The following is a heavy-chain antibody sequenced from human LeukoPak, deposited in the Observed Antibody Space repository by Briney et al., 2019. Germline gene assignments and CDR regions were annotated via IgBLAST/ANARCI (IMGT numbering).Heavy chain of an antibody. CDR1: GFTFDDYA. D-gene: IGHD6-13*01. Sequence: AGGSLRLSCAASGFTFDDYAMHWVRQAPGKGLEWVSGISWNSGSIGYADSVKGRFTISRDNAKNSLYLQMNSLRAEDMALYYCAKESIAAAGSFHYWGQGTLVTVSS. V-gene: IGHV3-9*03. J-gene: IGHJ4*02. CDR3: AKESIAAAGSFHY. CDR2: ISWNSGSI.